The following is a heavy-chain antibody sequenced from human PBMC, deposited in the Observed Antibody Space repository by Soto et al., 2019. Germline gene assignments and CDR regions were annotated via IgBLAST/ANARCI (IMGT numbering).Heavy chain of an antibody. CDR2: ISGSGGST. Sequence: GGSLSLSCAASGFTFSSYAMSWVRQAPGKGLEWVSAISGSGGSTYYADSVKGRFTISRDNSKNTLYLQMNSLRAEDTAVYYCATTPEDGYNYTVPVWYYFDYWGQGTLVTVSS. J-gene: IGHJ4*02. CDR3: ATTPEDGYNYTVPVWYYFDY. CDR1: GFTFSSYA. V-gene: IGHV3-23*01. D-gene: IGHD5-12*01.